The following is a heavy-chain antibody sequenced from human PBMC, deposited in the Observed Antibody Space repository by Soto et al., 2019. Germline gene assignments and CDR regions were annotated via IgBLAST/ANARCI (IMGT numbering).Heavy chain of an antibody. D-gene: IGHD2-15*01. Sequence: QVQLVQSGAEEKKPGASVKVSCKASGYTFTSYAMHWVRQAPGQRLEWMGWINAGNGNTKCSQKFQGRVTITRDTSASTAYMELSSLRSEDTAVYYCARSGSGFDPWGQGTLVTVSS. CDR2: INAGNGNT. CDR1: GYTFTSYA. J-gene: IGHJ5*02. V-gene: IGHV1-3*05. CDR3: ARSGSGFDP.